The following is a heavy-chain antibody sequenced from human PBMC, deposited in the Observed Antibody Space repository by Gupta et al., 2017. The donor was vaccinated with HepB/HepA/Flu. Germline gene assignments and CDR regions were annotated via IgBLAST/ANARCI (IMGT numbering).Heavy chain of an antibody. CDR1: GYTFTSLA. V-gene: IGHV1-18*04. Sequence: QVQLVQSGGEVKKPGASVKVSCKASGYTFTSLAIAWVRQAPGHGLELMGWISPYNGNANYAQKFQGRVTLTTDTSTRTAYMEVRTLRSDDTAVYFCARTKQLYLTSVDSLDYWGQGTVVTVSS. D-gene: IGHD3-10*01. J-gene: IGHJ3*01. CDR2: ISPYNGNA. CDR3: ARTKQLYLTSVDSLDY.